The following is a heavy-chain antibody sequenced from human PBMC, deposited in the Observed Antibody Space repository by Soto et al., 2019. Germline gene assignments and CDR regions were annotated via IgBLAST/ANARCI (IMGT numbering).Heavy chain of an antibody. Sequence: QVQLVQSGDEVKKPGASVKVSCKASGYIFVNYGIAWVRQAPGQGLEWMGWISPYTCNTHSASKVQGRLTMTTDTSTSTAYMYLGSLTSDDTAVYYCAMVDNYVTPTPQDVWGQGTTVTVSS. V-gene: IGHV1-18*01. CDR1: GYIFVNYG. CDR3: AMVDNYVTPTPQDV. J-gene: IGHJ6*02. D-gene: IGHD3-16*01. CDR2: ISPYTCNT.